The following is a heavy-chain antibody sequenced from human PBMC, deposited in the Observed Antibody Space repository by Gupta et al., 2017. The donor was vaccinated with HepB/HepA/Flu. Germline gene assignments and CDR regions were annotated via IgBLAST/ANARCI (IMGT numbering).Heavy chain of an antibody. CDR3: TKDDY. V-gene: IGHV3-48*02. CDR1: GFTLSNSA. J-gene: IGHJ4*02. CDR2: INASGQTT. Sequence: EVQLVASGGGLVQPGGSLRLSCAASGFTLSNSAMHWVRQAPGKGQEWVSYINASGQTTFYADSVKGRFIISRDNVKNSLFLQMNRLRDDDTAIYYGTKDDYWGQGTLVTVSS.